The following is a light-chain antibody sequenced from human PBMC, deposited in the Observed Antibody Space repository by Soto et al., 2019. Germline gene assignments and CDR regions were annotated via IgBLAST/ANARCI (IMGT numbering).Light chain of an antibody. V-gene: IGKV3-20*01. CDR3: QQFEDSLP. J-gene: IGKJ4*01. CDR1: QSVDSST. Sequence: EIVLTQSPGTLSLSPGERATLSCRASQSVDSSTLAWYQQKPGQAPRLLISGASNRAPGIPARFCGSGSGAALTLRISNLEPEHSAVYPWQQFEDSLPFGGGAKVEIK. CDR2: GAS.